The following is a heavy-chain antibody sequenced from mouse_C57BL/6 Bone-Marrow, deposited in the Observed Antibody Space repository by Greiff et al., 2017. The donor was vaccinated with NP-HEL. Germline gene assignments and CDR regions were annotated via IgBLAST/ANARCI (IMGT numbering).Heavy chain of an antibody. J-gene: IGHJ1*03. V-gene: IGHV5-4*01. CDR2: ISDGGSYT. D-gene: IGHD2-4*01. CDR3: ARPIYDDYDEDWYFDV. Sequence: EVQRVESGGGLVKPGGSLKLSCAASGFTFSSYAMSWVRQTPEKRLEWVATISDGGSYTYYPDNVKGRFTISRDNAKNNLYLQMSHLKSEDTAMYYCARPIYDDYDEDWYFDVWGTGTTVTVSS. CDR1: GFTFSSYA.